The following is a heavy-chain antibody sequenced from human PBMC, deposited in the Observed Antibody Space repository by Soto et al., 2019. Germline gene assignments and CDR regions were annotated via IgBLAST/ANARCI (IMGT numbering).Heavy chain of an antibody. CDR2: ISRSASIT. CDR3: GKVVGRARLDV. CDR1: GFTFTSFG. Sequence: EEQVVESGGGLVQPGGSLRLTCAASGFTFTSFGMNWVRQAPGKGLEWVSHISRSASITYYADSVKGRFTISRDNVTKSLHLHMNSLRDDDTAVYYWGKVVGRARLDVWAQRTKVTVSS. D-gene: IGHD1-26*01. J-gene: IGHJ6*01. V-gene: IGHV3-48*02.